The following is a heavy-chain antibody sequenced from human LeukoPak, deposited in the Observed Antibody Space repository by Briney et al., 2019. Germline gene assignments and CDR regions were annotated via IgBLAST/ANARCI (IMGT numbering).Heavy chain of an antibody. J-gene: IGHJ4*02. CDR2: INHSGST. Sequence: KPSETLSLTCAVYGGSFSGYYWSWIRQPPGEGLEWIGEINHSGSTNYNPSLKSRVTISVDTSKNQFSLKLSSVTAADTAVYYCARTRGMSYWGQGTLFTVSS. V-gene: IGHV4-34*01. CDR3: ARTRGMSY. CDR1: GGSFSGYY. D-gene: IGHD3-16*01.